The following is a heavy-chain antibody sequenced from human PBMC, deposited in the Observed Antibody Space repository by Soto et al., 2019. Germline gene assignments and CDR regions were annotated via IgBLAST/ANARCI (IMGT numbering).Heavy chain of an antibody. J-gene: IGHJ4*02. CDR2: ISNSSGII. D-gene: IGHD3-9*01. V-gene: IGHV3-21*01. CDR1: GFTFSSYS. Sequence: EVQLVESGGGLVKPGGSLTLSCAVSGFTFSSYSMNWVRQAPGKGLEWVSSISNSSGIIFYADSVKGRFTISRDNTKNSLYLQMNSLRAEDTAVYYCARLPYDDILTGYYPLGYWGQGTLVTVSS. CDR3: ARLPYDDILTGYYPLGY.